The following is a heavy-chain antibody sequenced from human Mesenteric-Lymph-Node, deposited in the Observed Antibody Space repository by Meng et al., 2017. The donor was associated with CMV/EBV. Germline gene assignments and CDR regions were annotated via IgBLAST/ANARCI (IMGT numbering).Heavy chain of an antibody. CDR1: GFTFSSYW. Sequence: GGSLRLSCAASGFTFSSYWMHWVRQAPGKGLVWVSRISDDGSSTNYADSVKGRFTISGDNAKNTLSLQMNSLRAEDTALYYCARLIDSGRYGFWFDPWGQGTLVTVSS. CDR2: ISDDGSST. J-gene: IGHJ5*02. V-gene: IGHV3-74*01. D-gene: IGHD1-26*01. CDR3: ARLIDSGRYGFWFDP.